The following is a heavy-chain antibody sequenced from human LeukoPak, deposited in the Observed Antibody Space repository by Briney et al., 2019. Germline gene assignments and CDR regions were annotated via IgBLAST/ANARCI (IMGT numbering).Heavy chain of an antibody. CDR2: IIPIFGTA. CDR3: ARCGWEFTIFGVDSNWFDP. D-gene: IGHD3-3*01. V-gene: IGHV1-69*13. Sequence: ASVNVSCKASGGTFSSYAISWVRQAPGQGLEWMGGIIPIFGTANYAQKFQGRVTITADESTSTAYMELSSLRSEDTAVCYCARCGWEFTIFGVDSNWFDPWGQGTLVTVSS. CDR1: GGTFSSYA. J-gene: IGHJ5*02.